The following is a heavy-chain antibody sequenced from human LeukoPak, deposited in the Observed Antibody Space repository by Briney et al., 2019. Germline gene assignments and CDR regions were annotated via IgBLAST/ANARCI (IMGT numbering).Heavy chain of an antibody. CDR1: GYTFTSYG. D-gene: IGHD3-3*01. Sequence: EASVKVSCKASGYTFTSYGISWVRQAPGQGLEWMGWISAYNGNTNYAQKLQGRVTMTTGTSTSTAYMELRSLRSDDTAVYYCAHTYDFWSGYSDYGMDVWGQGTTVTVSS. J-gene: IGHJ6*02. CDR2: ISAYNGNT. CDR3: AHTYDFWSGYSDYGMDV. V-gene: IGHV1-18*01.